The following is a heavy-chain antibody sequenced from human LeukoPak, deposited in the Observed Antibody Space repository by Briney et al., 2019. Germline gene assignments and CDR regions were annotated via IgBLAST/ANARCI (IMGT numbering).Heavy chain of an antibody. J-gene: IGHJ3*01. D-gene: IGHD4-23*01. CDR1: GGSIRSNNYY. V-gene: IGHV4-39*07. Sequence: PSETLCLTWTVSGGSIRSNNYYWGRIRQPPGKGLEWIGSIYYSGSTYYNPSLKSRVTISVDTSKNQFSLKLNSVTAADTAVYYCARDGRWIQPIDYWGQGTMVTVSS. CDR3: ARDGRWIQPIDY. CDR2: IYYSGST.